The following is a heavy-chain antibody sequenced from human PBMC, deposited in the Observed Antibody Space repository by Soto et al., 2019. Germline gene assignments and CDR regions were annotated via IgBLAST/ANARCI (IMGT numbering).Heavy chain of an antibody. V-gene: IGHV4-39*01. D-gene: IGHD6-13*01. CDR3: ARRLSSPIVPGYFDC. CDR1: GGSISSSSYY. J-gene: IGHJ4*02. CDR2: IYYSGST. Sequence: SETLSLTCTVSGGSISSSSYYWGWIRQPPGKGLEWIGSIYYSGSTYYNPSLKSRVTISVDTSKNQFSLKLSSVTAADTAVYYCARRLSSPIVPGYFDCWGQGTLVTVSS.